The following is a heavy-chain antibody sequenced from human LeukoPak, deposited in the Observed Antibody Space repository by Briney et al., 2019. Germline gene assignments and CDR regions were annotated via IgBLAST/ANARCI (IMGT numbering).Heavy chain of an antibody. Sequence: SVKVSCKASGGTFSSYATSWVRQAPGQGLEWMGGIIPIFGTANYAQKFQGRVTITADESTSTAYMELSSLRSEDTAVYYCARDKRAARPRWFDPWGQGTLVTVSS. V-gene: IGHV1-69*13. CDR2: IIPIFGTA. D-gene: IGHD6-6*01. CDR3: ARDKRAARPRWFDP. J-gene: IGHJ5*02. CDR1: GGTFSSYA.